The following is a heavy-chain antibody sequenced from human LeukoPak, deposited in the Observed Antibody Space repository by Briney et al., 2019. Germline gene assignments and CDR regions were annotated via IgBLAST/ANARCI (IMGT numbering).Heavy chain of an antibody. CDR2: IYTSGSA. J-gene: IGHJ6*03. CDR1: GGSISSGSYF. V-gene: IGHV4-61*02. Sequence: SETLSLTCTVSGGSISSGSYFWSWVRQPAGKGLEWIGRIYTSGSASYNPSLKSRVTISVDTSKNQLSLKLSSVTAADTAVYYCARDSYYYYMDVWGKGTTVTVSS. CDR3: ARDSYYYYMDV.